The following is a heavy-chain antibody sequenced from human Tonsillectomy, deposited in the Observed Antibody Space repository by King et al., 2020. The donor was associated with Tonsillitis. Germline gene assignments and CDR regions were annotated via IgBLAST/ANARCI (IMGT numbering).Heavy chain of an antibody. CDR2: ISFDGSNK. CDR1: GFTFSSYA. CDR3: GRRDGALDYYYYGLDV. Sequence: VQLVESGGGVVQPGRSLRLSCAASGFTFSSYALHWVRQAPGKGLAWVADISFDGSNKYYADSVKGRFTISRDNSKNTLYLQMNSLRAEDTAVYYCGRRDGALDYYYYGLDVWGQGTTVTVSS. V-gene: IGHV3-30-3*01. J-gene: IGHJ6*02. D-gene: IGHD4-17*01.